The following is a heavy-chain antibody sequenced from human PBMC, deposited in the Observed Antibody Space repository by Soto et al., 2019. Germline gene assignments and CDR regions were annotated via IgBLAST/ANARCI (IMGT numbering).Heavy chain of an antibody. CDR2: IDPSDSYT. CDR1: GYSFTSYW. V-gene: IGHV5-10-1*01. CDR3: AILSVVAAAGTSSWFDP. J-gene: IGHJ5*02. D-gene: IGHD6-13*01. Sequence: GESLKISCKGSGYSFTSYWISWVRQMPGKGLEWMGRIDPSDSYTNYSPSFQGHVTISADKSISTAYLQWSSLKASDTAMYYCAILSVVAAAGTSSWFDPWGQGTLVTVSS.